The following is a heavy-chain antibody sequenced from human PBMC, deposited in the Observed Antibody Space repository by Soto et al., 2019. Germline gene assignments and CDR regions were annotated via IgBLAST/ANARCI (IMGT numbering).Heavy chain of an antibody. CDR3: ARGVPTGMVQRYYFDY. CDR2: FSAYNGNT. V-gene: IGHV1-18*01. D-gene: IGHD2-2*01. CDR1: GYTFTSYG. J-gene: IGHJ4*02. Sequence: QVQLVQSGVEVKKPGASVKVSCKASGYTFTSYGISWVRQAPGQGLEWMGWFSAYNGNTKYAQKLQGRVTMTTDTHTSTAYMELRSLRSDDTAVYYCARGVPTGMVQRYYFDYWGQGTLVTVSS.